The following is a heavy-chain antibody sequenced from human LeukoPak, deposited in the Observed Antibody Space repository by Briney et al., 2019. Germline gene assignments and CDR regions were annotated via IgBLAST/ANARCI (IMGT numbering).Heavy chain of an antibody. CDR3: ARHRPYDSSGYLSDWDY. V-gene: IGHV4-59*08. CDR1: GGSISSYY. D-gene: IGHD3-22*01. CDR2: IYYSGST. J-gene: IGHJ4*02. Sequence: EASETLSLTCTVSGGSISSYYWSWIRQPPGKGLEWIGYIYYSGSTNYNPSLKSRVTISVDTSKNQFSLKLSSVTAADTAVYYCARHRPYDSSGYLSDWDYWGQGTLVTVSS.